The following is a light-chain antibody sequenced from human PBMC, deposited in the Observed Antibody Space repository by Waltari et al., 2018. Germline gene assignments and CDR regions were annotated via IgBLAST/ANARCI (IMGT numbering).Light chain of an antibody. CDR2: EVS. Sequence: QSALTQPASVSGSPGQSLTISCTGTSSDVGGYNFVSWYQHHPGKAPKLIIYEVSNRPSGVSYRFSGSTSGNTASLTISGLQAEDEAHYYCSSYTSSSTLMVFGGGTKLTVL. CDR1: SSDVGGYNF. CDR3: SSYTSSSTLMV. J-gene: IGLJ2*01. V-gene: IGLV2-14*01.